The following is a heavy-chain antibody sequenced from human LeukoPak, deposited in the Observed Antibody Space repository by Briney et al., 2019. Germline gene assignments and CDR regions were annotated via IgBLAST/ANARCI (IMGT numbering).Heavy chain of an antibody. D-gene: IGHD2-8*02. CDR3: ARDSTGGGAYYFDY. Sequence: GGSLRLSCAASGFTFSSYSMNWVRQAPGKGLECVSSISSSSSYIYYADSVKGRFTISRDNAKNSLYLQMNSLRAEDTAVYYCARDSTGGGAYYFDYWGQGTLVTVSS. CDR2: ISSSSSYI. V-gene: IGHV3-21*01. J-gene: IGHJ4*02. CDR1: GFTFSSYS.